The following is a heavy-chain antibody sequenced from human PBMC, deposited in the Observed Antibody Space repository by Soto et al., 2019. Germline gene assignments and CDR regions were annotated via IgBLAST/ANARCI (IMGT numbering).Heavy chain of an antibody. Sequence: QVKLQQWGAGLLKPSETLSLTCAVYGGSFSGYYWSWIRQPPGKGLEWIGEINHSGSTNYNPSLKRRVTKSVDTSRNQFCLKLSSVTATDTGVYYCARGAHIAAAGRFDYWGQGTLFTVSS. CDR3: ARGAHIAAAGRFDY. CDR2: INHSGST. CDR1: GGSFSGYY. D-gene: IGHD6-13*01. V-gene: IGHV4-34*01. J-gene: IGHJ4*02.